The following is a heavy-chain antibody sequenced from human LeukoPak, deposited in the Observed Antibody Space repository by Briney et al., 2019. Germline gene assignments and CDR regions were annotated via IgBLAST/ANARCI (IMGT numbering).Heavy chain of an antibody. CDR2: IIPILGIA. CDR1: GGTFSSYA. D-gene: IGHD2-15*01. Sequence: SVKVSCKASGGTFSSYAISWVRQAPGQGLEWMGRIIPILGIANYAQKFQGRVTITADKSTSTAYMELSSLRPEDTAVYYCARKANLKSVILDWGQGTLVTVSS. CDR3: ARKANLKSVILD. V-gene: IGHV1-69*04. J-gene: IGHJ4*02.